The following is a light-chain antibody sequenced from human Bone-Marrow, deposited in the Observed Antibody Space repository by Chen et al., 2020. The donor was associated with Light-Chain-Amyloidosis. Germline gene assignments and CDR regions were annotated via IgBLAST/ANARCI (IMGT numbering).Light chain of an antibody. J-gene: IGLJ2*01. CDR2: DSD. CDR1: TSNIASNY. Sequence: QSVLTQPPSVSAAPGQEVTISCSGSTSNIASNYVSLYKHLPATAHKLLIYDSDNRPSGIPDRFSCSKSVTSATLGITVLQTGDDADYYCEAWDSSLSAVVFGGGTKLTVL. CDR3: EAWDSSLSAVV. V-gene: IGLV1-51*01.